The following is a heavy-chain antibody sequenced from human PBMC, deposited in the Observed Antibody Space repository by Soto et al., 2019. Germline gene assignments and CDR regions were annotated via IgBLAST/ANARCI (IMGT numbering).Heavy chain of an antibody. CDR2: IKQDGSEK. D-gene: IGHD3-10*01. CDR1: GFTFSSYW. CDR3: ASSSMVRGVDDPNWFDP. V-gene: IGHV3-7*05. J-gene: IGHJ5*02. Sequence: VGSLRLSCAASGFTFSSYWMSWVRQAPGKGLEWVANIKQDGSEKYYVDSVKGRFTISRDNAKNSLYLQMNSLRAEDTAVYYCASSSMVRGVDDPNWFDPWGQGTLVTVSS.